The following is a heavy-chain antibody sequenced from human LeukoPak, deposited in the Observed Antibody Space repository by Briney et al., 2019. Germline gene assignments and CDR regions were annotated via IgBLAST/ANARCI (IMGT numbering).Heavy chain of an antibody. D-gene: IGHD2-15*01. V-gene: IGHV3-23*01. CDR2: ISGSGNNT. CDR3: AKEAVAAGPHYFDY. CDR1: GFTFSNYV. Sequence: GGSLRLSCAASGFTFSNYVMSWVRQAPGKGLEWVSSISGSGNNTHYADSVRGRFTISRDNSKNTLYLEINRLRAEDTAVYFCAKEAVAAGPHYFDYWGQGTLVTVSS. J-gene: IGHJ4*02.